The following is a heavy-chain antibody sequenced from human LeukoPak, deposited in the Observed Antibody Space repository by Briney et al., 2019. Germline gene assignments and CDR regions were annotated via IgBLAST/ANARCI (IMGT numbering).Heavy chain of an antibody. CDR3: ARRQYDSSGYYPYYYYYYMDV. CDR2: ISSSSSYI. Sequence: PGGSLRLSCAASGFTFSSYSMNWVRQAPGKGLEWVSSISSSSSYIYYADSVKGRFTISRDNAKNSLYLQMTSLRAEDTAVYYCARRQYDSSGYYPYYYYYYMDVWGKGTTVTISS. CDR1: GFTFSSYS. D-gene: IGHD3-22*01. V-gene: IGHV3-21*01. J-gene: IGHJ6*03.